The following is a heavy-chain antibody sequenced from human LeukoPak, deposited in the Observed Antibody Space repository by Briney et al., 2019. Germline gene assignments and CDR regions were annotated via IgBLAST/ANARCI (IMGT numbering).Heavy chain of an antibody. CDR3: ARTDQSGSKFYYYYMDV. Sequence: GGSLRLSCAASGFTFSSYEMNWVRQAPGKGLEWVSYISSSGSTIYYADSVKGRFTISRDNAKNSLYLQMNSLRAEDTAVYYCARTDQSGSKFYYYYMDVWGKGTTVTISS. CDR2: ISSSGSTI. J-gene: IGHJ6*03. D-gene: IGHD3-10*01. CDR1: GFTFSSYE. V-gene: IGHV3-48*03.